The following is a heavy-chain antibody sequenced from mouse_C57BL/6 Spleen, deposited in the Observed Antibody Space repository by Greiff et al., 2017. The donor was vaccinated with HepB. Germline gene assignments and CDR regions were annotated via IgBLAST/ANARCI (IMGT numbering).Heavy chain of an antibody. CDR1: GYPFNTYP. V-gene: IGHV1-47*01. J-gene: IGHJ4*01. Sequence: VQLVESGAELVKPGASVKMSCKASGYPFNTYPIEWVKQNHGKSLEWIGNFHPYNDATKYHEKFKGKSTLTVEKSYSTVYVESSRLTSDDSSVYYSATRQLRLRGGAMDYWGQGTTVTVSS. CDR3: ATRQLRLRGGAMDY. D-gene: IGHD3-2*02. CDR2: FHPYNDAT.